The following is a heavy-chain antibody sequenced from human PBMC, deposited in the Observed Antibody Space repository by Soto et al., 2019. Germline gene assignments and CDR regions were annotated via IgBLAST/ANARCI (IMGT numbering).Heavy chain of an antibody. V-gene: IGHV1-46*03. CDR1: GYTFTSYY. CDR3: ARGYCSGGSCDLPAQTPFDY. CDR2: INPSGGST. D-gene: IGHD2-15*01. Sequence: ASVKVSCKASGYTFTSYYMHWVRQAPGQGLEWMGIINPSGGSTSYAQKFQGRVTMTRDTSTSTVYMELSSLRSEDTAVYYCARGYCSGGSCDLPAQTPFDYWGQGTLVTVSS. J-gene: IGHJ4*02.